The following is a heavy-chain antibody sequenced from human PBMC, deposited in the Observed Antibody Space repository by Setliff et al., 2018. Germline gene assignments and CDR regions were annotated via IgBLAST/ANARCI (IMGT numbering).Heavy chain of an antibody. J-gene: IGHJ5*02. CDR2: IKQDGSES. Sequence: LSCAVSGFTFSNYWMTWVRQAPGKGLEWVANIKQDGSESYYVDSVKGRFTISRDNAKNSLYLQMNSLRAEDTAVYYCTRDVYDFRTGLADPWGQGTLVTVSS. V-gene: IGHV3-7*01. CDR1: GFTFSNYW. D-gene: IGHD3-3*01. CDR3: TRDVYDFRTGLADP.